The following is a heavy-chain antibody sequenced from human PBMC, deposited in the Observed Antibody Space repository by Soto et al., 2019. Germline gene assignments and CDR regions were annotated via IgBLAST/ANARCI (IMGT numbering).Heavy chain of an antibody. CDR3: ARGLRYFDWLPPYGMDV. J-gene: IGHJ6*04. CDR1: GGSISSGGYY. CDR2: IYYSGST. V-gene: IGHV4-31*03. D-gene: IGHD3-9*01. Sequence: LSLTCTVSGGSISSGGYYWSWIRQHPGKGLEWIGYIYYSGSTYYNPSLKSRVTISVDTSKNQFSLKLSSVTAADTAVYYCARGLRYFDWLPPYGMDVCGKGTTVTVSS.